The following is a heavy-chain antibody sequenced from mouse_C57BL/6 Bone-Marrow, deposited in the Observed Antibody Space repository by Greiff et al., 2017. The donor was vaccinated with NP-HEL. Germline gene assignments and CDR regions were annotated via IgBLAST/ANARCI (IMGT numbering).Heavy chain of an antibody. CDR1: GLNIKDDY. CDR2: IDPENGDT. CDR3: TTPYGSRSY. D-gene: IGHD1-1*01. J-gene: IGHJ3*01. Sequence: EVKLQESGAELVRPGASVKLSCTASGLNIKDDYMHWVKQRPEQGLEWIGWIDPENGDTEYASKFQGKATITADTSSNPAYLQLSSLTSEDTAVYYCTTPYGSRSYWGQGTLVTVSA. V-gene: IGHV14-4*01.